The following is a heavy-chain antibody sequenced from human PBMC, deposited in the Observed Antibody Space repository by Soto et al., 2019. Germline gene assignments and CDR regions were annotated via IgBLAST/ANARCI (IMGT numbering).Heavy chain of an antibody. J-gene: IGHJ3*01. CDR2: IHYDGVST. V-gene: IGHV3-64*01. CDR3: ARISALRQAAFDL. CDR1: GFTLSIYS. Sequence: EVQLVESGGGLVQPGGSLRLSCAASGFTLSIYSMHWVRQAPGKGLEFVCAIHYDGVSTFYANSVKGRFKISRDTSKNTLYLQMGSLSAEDMAVYYCARISALRQAAFDLWGQGTMVTVSS.